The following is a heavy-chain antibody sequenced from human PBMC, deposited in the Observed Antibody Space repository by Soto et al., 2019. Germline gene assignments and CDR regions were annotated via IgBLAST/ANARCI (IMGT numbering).Heavy chain of an antibody. J-gene: IGHJ4*02. CDR2: LYCDDDE. Sequence: QITLKESGPTLVKPTQTLTLTCTFSGFSLSTRGVGMGWIRQPPGKALDWLALLYCDDDEGYSTSLKSRLTITKDTPKNQVVLTVTNMYLEDRATYYRANSPRGYSYYSDYWGQGTLVTVSS. CDR3: ANSPRGYSYYSDY. V-gene: IGHV2-5*02. CDR1: GFSLSTRGVG. D-gene: IGHD5-18*01.